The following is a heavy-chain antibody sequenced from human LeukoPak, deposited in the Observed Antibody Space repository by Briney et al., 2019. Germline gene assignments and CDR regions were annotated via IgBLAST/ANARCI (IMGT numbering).Heavy chain of an antibody. D-gene: IGHD1-26*01. CDR1: GFTFDDYA. Sequence: GRSLRLSCAASGFTFDDYAMHWVRQAPGKGLEWVSGISWISGSIGYADSVKGRFTISRDNAKNSLYLQMNSLRAEDTALYYCAKDKGGIVGATHRGAFDIWGQGTMVTVSS. J-gene: IGHJ3*02. CDR3: AKDKGGIVGATHRGAFDI. V-gene: IGHV3-9*01. CDR2: ISWISGSI.